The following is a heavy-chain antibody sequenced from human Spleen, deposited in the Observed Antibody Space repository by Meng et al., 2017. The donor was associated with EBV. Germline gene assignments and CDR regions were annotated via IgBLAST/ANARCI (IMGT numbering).Heavy chain of an antibody. CDR3: AGVRGTY. Sequence: EVQLLESGGGLVQPGGSLRLSCAASGFTFSNSWMHWVRQAPGKGLVWVSRINSDANITTYADSVKGRFTISRDNAKNTLYLQMNSLRVEDTAVYYCAGVRGTYWGQGTLVTVSS. CDR2: INSDANIT. CDR1: GFTFSNSW. J-gene: IGHJ4*02. V-gene: IGHV3-74*02. D-gene: IGHD1-26*01.